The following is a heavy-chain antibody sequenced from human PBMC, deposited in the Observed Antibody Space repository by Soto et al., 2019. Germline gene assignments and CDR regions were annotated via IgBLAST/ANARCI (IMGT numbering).Heavy chain of an antibody. CDR1: GFTFSSYA. Sequence: EVQLLESGGGLVQPGGSLRLSCAASGFTFSSYAMSWVRQAPVKGLEWVSAISGSGGGTYYADSVKGRFTISRDNSKNTLYLQMNSLRAEDTAVYYCAKVLCSGGSCYSNSGFQHRGQGTLVTVSS. CDR3: AKVLCSGGSCYSNSGFQH. J-gene: IGHJ1*01. D-gene: IGHD2-15*01. V-gene: IGHV3-23*01. CDR2: ISGSGGGT.